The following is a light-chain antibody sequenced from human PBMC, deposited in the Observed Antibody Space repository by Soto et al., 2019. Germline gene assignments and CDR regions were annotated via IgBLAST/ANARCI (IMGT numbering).Light chain of an antibody. Sequence: QSVLIQPPSVSGSPGQSVTISCTGTSSDFGSYDYVSWYQQHPGKAPKLMIYDVSNRPSGVSNRFSGSKSGNTASLTISGLQAEDEADYYCSSYTSSSTLYVFGTGTKVTVL. J-gene: IGLJ1*01. CDR1: SSDFGSYDY. CDR2: DVS. V-gene: IGLV2-14*01. CDR3: SSYTSSSTLYV.